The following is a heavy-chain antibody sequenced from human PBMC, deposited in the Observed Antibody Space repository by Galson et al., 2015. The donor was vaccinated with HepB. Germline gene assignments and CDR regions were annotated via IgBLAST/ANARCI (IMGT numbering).Heavy chain of an antibody. D-gene: IGHD3-22*01. Sequence: SLRLSCAASGFTFSNALMSWVRQAPGKGLEWVGRIKSKTDGGTTDYAAPVKGRFTISRDDSKNTLYLQMNSLKTEDTAVYYCTSYRYLYDSSAYPPDALDIWGQGTMVTVSS. J-gene: IGHJ3*02. CDR1: GFTFSNAL. CDR3: TSYRYLYDSSAYPPDALDI. CDR2: IKSKTDGGTT. V-gene: IGHV3-15*01.